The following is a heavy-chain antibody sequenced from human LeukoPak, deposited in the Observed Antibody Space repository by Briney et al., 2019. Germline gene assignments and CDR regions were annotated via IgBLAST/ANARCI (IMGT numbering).Heavy chain of an antibody. Sequence: VASVKVSCKASGYTFTSYAIHWARQAPGQRLEWMGWINAGNGNTQYSQKFQGRVTITRDTSASTAYMELSSLRSEDTAVYYCARGVLREQQLGLDYWGQGTLVTVSS. D-gene: IGHD6-13*01. V-gene: IGHV1-3*01. CDR1: GYTFTSYA. CDR3: ARGVLREQQLGLDY. J-gene: IGHJ4*02. CDR2: INAGNGNT.